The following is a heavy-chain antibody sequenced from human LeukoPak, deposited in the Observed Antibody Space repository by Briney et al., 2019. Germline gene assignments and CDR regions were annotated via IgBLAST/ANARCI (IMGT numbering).Heavy chain of an antibody. V-gene: IGHV3-48*02. CDR3: ASGWYYFDY. J-gene: IGHJ4*02. Sequence: GGSLRLSCAASGFTFSVYSMNWVRQAPGKGLEWVSYISSSSNTIYYADSVKGRFTSSRDNAKNSLYLQMNSLRDEDTAVYYCASGWYYFDYWGQGTLVTVSS. CDR2: ISSSSNTI. CDR1: GFTFSVYS. D-gene: IGHD6-19*01.